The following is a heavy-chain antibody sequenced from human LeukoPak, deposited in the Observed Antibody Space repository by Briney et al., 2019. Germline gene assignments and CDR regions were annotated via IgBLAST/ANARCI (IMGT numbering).Heavy chain of an antibody. V-gene: IGHV4-34*01. D-gene: IGHD6-13*01. Sequence: SETLSLTCTVSGGSISSYYWSWIRQPPGKGLEWIGEINHSGSTNYNPSLKSRVTISVDTSKNQFSLKLSSVSAADTAVYYCARGRSSWSSGTWFDPWGQGTLVTVSS. CDR1: GGSISSYY. CDR3: ARGRSSWSSGTWFDP. CDR2: INHSGST. J-gene: IGHJ5*02.